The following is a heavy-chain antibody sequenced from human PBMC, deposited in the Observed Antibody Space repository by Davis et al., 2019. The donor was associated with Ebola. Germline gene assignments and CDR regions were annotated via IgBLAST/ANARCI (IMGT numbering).Heavy chain of an antibody. CDR3: AKDRADISIGDAFDI. CDR2: IEKGDDT. Sequence: PGGSLRLSCTASGFTFSRYAMNWVRQAPGKGLEWVSTIEKGDDTHYADPVEGRCTVSRDNSKNTMYLQMNSLRAEDKAVYHCAKDRADISIGDAFDIWGQGTIVTVSS. D-gene: IGHD5-12*01. J-gene: IGHJ3*02. V-gene: IGHV3-23*01. CDR1: GFTFSRYA.